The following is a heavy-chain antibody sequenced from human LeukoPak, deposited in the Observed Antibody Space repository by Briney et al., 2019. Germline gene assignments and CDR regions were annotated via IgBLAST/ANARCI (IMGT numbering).Heavy chain of an antibody. CDR2: IHYSGGIT. V-gene: IGHV4-59*08. Sequence: SETLSLTCTVSGGSISSYYWSWIRQPPGKGLEWIGYIHYSGGITYYNPSLKSRVTISVDTSKNQFSLKLNSVTAADTAVYYCARQSQYSGYQAPDYWGQGTLVTVSS. CDR1: GGSISSYY. J-gene: IGHJ4*02. D-gene: IGHD5-12*01. CDR3: ARQSQYSGYQAPDY.